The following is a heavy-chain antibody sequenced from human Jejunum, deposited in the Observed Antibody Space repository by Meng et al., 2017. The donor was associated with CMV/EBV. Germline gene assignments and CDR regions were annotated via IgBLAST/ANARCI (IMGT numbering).Heavy chain of an antibody. CDR2: IRYHGSNT. V-gene: IGHV3-30*02. D-gene: IGHD1-26*01. CDR1: FTCSSHG. Sequence: FTCSSHGMHWVRQAPGRGLEWVSFIRYHGSNTYYADAVKGRFTVSRDNSKNTLYLQMNSLRAEDTAVYYCAREAKMSYSGSFQVDYWGQGRLVTVSS. CDR3: AREAKMSYSGSFQVDY. J-gene: IGHJ4*02.